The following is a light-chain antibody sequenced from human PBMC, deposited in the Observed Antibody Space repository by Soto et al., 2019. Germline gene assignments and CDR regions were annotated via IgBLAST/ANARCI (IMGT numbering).Light chain of an antibody. CDR1: QSVSTN. CDR2: GTS. CDR3: HQYNFWPT. J-gene: IGKJ1*01. Sequence: ENVLTQSPASLSLSPGEGATLSFRDSQSVSTNLAWYQQKPGQSPRLLIYGTSTRATGVPARFSGGGSGTEFTLTINSLQSEDFAVYFCHQYNFWPTFGQGTKVDNK. V-gene: IGKV3-15*01.